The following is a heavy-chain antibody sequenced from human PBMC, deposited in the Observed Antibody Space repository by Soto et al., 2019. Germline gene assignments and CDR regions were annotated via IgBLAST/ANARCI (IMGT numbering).Heavy chain of an antibody. CDR1: GGSISVNY. V-gene: IGHV4-59*01. CDR2: FYYSGSP. Sequence: PSETLSLTCTVSGGSISVNYWTWIRQPPGKGLEWIGYFYYSGSPNYNPSLKSRVTISVATSKNQFSLKLSSVTAADTAVYYCARIGEDALDIWGQGTMLTVSS. CDR3: ARIGEDALDI. J-gene: IGHJ3*02.